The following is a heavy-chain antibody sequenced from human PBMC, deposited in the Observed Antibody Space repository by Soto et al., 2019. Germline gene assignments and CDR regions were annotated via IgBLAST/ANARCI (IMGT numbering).Heavy chain of an antibody. V-gene: IGHV1-3*01. CDR1: GYMFTKSA. CDR3: ARDGVAAGNINFDY. CDR2: ISGDSGNT. J-gene: IGHJ4*01. D-gene: IGHD6-19*01. Sequence: QVHLVQSGAEVKKPGASVKVSCKASGYMFTKSAMHWVRQAPGQRLEWMGWISGDSGNTKYSPKLQDRVTITRDTSASTAYMELSSLRSEDTALYYCARDGVAAGNINFDYWGQGTLVPVSS.